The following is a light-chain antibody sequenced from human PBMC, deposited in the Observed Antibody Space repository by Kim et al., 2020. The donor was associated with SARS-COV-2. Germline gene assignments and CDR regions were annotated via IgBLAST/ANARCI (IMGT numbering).Light chain of an antibody. CDR2: QDS. J-gene: IGLJ1*01. Sequence: VSPGQTASITCSGDKLGDKYACWYQQKPGQSPVLVIYQDSKRPSGIPERFSGPNSGNTATLTISGTQAMDEADYYCQAWDSSTEVFGTGTKVTVL. V-gene: IGLV3-1*01. CDR1: KLGDKY. CDR3: QAWDSSTEV.